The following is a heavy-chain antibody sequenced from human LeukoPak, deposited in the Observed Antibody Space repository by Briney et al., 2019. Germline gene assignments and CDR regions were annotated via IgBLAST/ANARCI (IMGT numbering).Heavy chain of an antibody. V-gene: IGHV3-48*01. CDR2: IDTSITTV. Sequence: GGSLRLSCAASGFAFNTYTMNWVRQAPGKGLEWISYIDTSITTVYYAGSVKGRFTISRDNAKSSLYLQMNSLSAEDTAVYYCAREIGGVVGDAFDFWGLGTMVTVSS. J-gene: IGHJ3*01. CDR3: AREIGGVVGDAFDF. D-gene: IGHD2-8*02. CDR1: GFAFNTYT.